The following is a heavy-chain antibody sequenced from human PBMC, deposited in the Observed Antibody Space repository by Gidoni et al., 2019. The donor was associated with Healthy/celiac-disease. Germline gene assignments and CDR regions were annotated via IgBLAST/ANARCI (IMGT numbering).Heavy chain of an antibody. CDR2: IYYSGST. V-gene: IGHV4-30-4*01. CDR3: ARTLGRIVGATAFDY. J-gene: IGHJ4*02. Sequence: QVQLQESGPGLVKPSQPLSLTCTVSGRSISSGDYYWSWIRQPPGKGLEWIGYIYYSGSTYYNPSLKSRVTISVDTSKNQFSLKLSSVTAADTAVYYCARTLGRIVGATAFDYWGQGTLVTVSS. D-gene: IGHD1-26*01. CDR1: GRSISSGDYY.